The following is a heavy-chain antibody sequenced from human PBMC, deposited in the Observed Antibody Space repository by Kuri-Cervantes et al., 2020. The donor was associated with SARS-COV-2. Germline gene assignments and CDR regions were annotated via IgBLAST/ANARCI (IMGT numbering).Heavy chain of an antibody. CDR1: GGSISSYY. Sequence: SETLSLTCTVAGGSISSYYWSWIRQPPGKGLEWIGEINHSGSTNYNTSLKSRVTISVDTSKNQFSLKLSSVTAADTAVYYCARIQGGRKQFDLPHWGQGTLVTVSS. J-gene: IGHJ4*02. V-gene: IGHV4-34*01. D-gene: IGHD5-24*01. CDR2: INHSGST. CDR3: ARIQGGRKQFDLPH.